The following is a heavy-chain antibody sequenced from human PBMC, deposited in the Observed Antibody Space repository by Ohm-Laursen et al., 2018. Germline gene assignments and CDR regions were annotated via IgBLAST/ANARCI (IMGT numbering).Heavy chain of an antibody. V-gene: IGHV4-31*02. Sequence: TLSLTCTVSGGSISSVAYCWSWIRQHPGKGLEWIGYIYHSGSTYYNPSLKSRVTISVDTSKNQFSLKLSSVTAADTAVYYCVRQISIAARTYYYYGMDVWGQGTTVTVSS. J-gene: IGHJ6*02. CDR2: IYHSGST. D-gene: IGHD6-6*01. CDR3: VRQISIAARTYYYYGMDV. CDR1: GGSISSVAYC.